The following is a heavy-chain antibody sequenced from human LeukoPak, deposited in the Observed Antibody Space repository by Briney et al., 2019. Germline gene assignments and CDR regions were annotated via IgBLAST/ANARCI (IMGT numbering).Heavy chain of an antibody. Sequence: PGGSLRLSCAASGFSFSAYGMHWVRQAPGKGLEWVVIIWADGSKVGYSDSVKGRFTISRDNSKNTVSLQMNSLRAEDTAVYYCAKDLLSGYSGDYWGQGTLVTVSS. CDR2: IWADGSKV. V-gene: IGHV3-33*06. CDR3: AKDLLSGYSGDY. CDR1: GFSFSAYG. D-gene: IGHD3-22*01. J-gene: IGHJ4*02.